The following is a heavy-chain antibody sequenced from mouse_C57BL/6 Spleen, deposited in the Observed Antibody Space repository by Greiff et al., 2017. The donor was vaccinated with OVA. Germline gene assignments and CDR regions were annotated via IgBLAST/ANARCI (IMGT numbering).Heavy chain of an antibody. Sequence: DVMLVESGGDLVKPGGSLKLSCAASGFTFSSYGMSWVRQTPDKRLEWVATISSGGSYTYYPDSVKGRFTISRDNAKNTLYLQMSSLKSEDTAMYYCARHRDYYGRPYFDYWGQGTTLTVSS. CDR3: ARHRDYYGRPYFDY. J-gene: IGHJ2*01. CDR1: GFTFSSYG. V-gene: IGHV5-6*02. D-gene: IGHD1-1*01. CDR2: ISSGGSYT.